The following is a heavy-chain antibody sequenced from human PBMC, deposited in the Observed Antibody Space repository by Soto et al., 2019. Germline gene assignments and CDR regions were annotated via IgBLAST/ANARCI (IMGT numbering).Heavy chain of an antibody. Sequence: GASVKVSCKASGGTFSSYAISWVRQAPGQGLEWMGGIIPIFGTANYAQKFQGRVTITADESTSTAYMELSSLRSEDTAVYYCARGSEQWLANYYYYYYMDVWGKGTTVTVSS. CDR2: IIPIFGTA. V-gene: IGHV1-69*13. CDR3: ARGSEQWLANYYYYYYMDV. J-gene: IGHJ6*03. CDR1: GGTFSSYA. D-gene: IGHD6-19*01.